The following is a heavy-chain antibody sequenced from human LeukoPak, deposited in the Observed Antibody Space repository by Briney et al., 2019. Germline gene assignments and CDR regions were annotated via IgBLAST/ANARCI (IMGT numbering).Heavy chain of an antibody. CDR1: GFTFSSYA. CDR3: AKGQELDDGVFDS. Sequence: GGSLRLSCAASGFTFSSYAMTWVRQAPGKGLEWVSTIRGNGDRTHYADSVKGRFTISRDDSKNTLYLQMNSLRGEDSAIYYCAKGQELDDGVFDSWGQGTLVTVSS. V-gene: IGHV3-23*01. D-gene: IGHD1-1*01. J-gene: IGHJ4*02. CDR2: IRGNGDRT.